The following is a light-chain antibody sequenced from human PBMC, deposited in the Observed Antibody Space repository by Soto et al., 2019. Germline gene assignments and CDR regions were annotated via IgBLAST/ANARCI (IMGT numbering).Light chain of an antibody. CDR1: QSVSSSY. CDR3: QQHRSSPPEFP. V-gene: IGKV3-20*01. J-gene: IGKJ3*01. CDR2: GAL. Sequence: EIVLTQSPGTLSLSPGERATLSCRASQSVSSSYLAWYQQRPGQAPRLLIFGALHRATGIPDRFSGSGSGTDFTLTISSLEPEDFAVYYCQQHRSSPPEFPFGPGTKVDSK.